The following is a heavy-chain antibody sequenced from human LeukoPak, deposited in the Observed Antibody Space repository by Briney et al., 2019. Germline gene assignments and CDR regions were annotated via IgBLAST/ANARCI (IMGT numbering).Heavy chain of an antibody. D-gene: IGHD5/OR15-5a*01. Sequence: PSETLSLTCSVSGYSISSGYYWGWVRQPPGKGLEWIGSIYHTGSIYSNPSLKSRVTISVDTSKNQFSLKLISVTAADTAVYSCARVRVSNAFDFWGQGTMVTVSS. CDR2: IYHTGSI. J-gene: IGHJ3*01. V-gene: IGHV4-38-2*02. CDR3: ARVRVSNAFDF. CDR1: GYSISSGYY.